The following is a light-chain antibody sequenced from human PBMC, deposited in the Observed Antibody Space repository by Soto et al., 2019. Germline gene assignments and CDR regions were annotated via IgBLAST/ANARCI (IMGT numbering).Light chain of an antibody. V-gene: IGLV1-47*01. CDR2: RNS. J-gene: IGLJ2*01. CDR1: SSNIGSNY. Sequence: QSVLTQPPSASGTPGQRVTISCSGSSSNIGSNYVYWYQQLPGTVPQLLIYRNSERPSGVPDRFSGSKSGTSASLAISGLRSEDEADSYCAAWDDSLSGVVFGGGTKVTVL. CDR3: AAWDDSLSGVV.